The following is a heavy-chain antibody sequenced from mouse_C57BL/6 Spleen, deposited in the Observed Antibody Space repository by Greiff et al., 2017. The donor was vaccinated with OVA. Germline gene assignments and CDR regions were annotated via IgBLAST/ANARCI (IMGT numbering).Heavy chain of an antibody. CDR2: INPSTGGT. CDR1: GYSFTGYY. J-gene: IGHJ2*01. CDR3: ARWRGYDWGENYFDY. V-gene: IGHV1-42*01. Sequence: VQLKESGPELVKPGASVKISCKASGYSFTGYYMNWVQQTPEKSLEWIGEINPSTGGTTYNQKFKAQATLTVDKSSSTAYMQLKSLTSEDSAVYYCARWRGYDWGENYFDYWGQGTTLTVSS. D-gene: IGHD2-2*01.